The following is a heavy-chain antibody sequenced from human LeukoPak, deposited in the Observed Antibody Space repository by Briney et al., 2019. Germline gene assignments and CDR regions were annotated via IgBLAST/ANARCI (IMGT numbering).Heavy chain of an antibody. CDR1: GFIFSDHY. CDR2: ISSSSSTI. CDR3: ARLSYWVFEI. V-gene: IGHV3-11*04. Sequence: GGSLRLSCAASGFIFSDHYMSWIRQAPGKGLEWISYISSSSSTIYYADSVKGRFTISRDNAKNSLDLQMNSLRAEDTSVYFCARLSYWVFEIWGQGTMVTVSS. J-gene: IGHJ3*02. D-gene: IGHD2-21*01.